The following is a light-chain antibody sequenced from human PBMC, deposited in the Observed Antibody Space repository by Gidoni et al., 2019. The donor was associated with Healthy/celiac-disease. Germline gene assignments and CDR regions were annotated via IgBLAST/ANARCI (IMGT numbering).Light chain of an antibody. CDR2: DAS. Sequence: DIQMTQSPSSLSASVGDRVTITCQASQDISNYLNWYQQKPGKAPKLLIYDASNLETGVPSRFSGSGSGTDFTFTISSLQPEDIATYYCQQYDNLLPYTFXQXTKLEIK. J-gene: IGKJ2*01. V-gene: IGKV1-33*01. CDR3: QQYDNLLPYT. CDR1: QDISNY.